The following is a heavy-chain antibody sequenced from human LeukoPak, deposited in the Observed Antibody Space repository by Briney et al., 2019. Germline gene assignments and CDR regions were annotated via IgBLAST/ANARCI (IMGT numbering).Heavy chain of an antibody. CDR1: GFTFSSYA. V-gene: IGHV3-23*01. D-gene: IGHD3-3*01. CDR2: ISGSGGST. CDR3: AKARTTIFGVVITYYFDY. J-gene: IGHJ4*02. Sequence: GGSLRLSCAASGFTFSSYAMSWVRQAPGKGLEWVSAISGSGGSTYYADSVKGRFTISRDNSKNTLYLQMNSLRAEDTAVYYCAKARTTIFGVVITYYFDYWGQGTLVTVSS.